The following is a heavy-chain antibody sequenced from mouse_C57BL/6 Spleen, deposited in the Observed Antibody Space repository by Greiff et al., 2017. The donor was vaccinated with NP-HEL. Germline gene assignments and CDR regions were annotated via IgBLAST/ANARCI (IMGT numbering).Heavy chain of an antibody. CDR1: GYTFTSYW. CDR2: IYPGSGST. D-gene: IGHD2-10*01. Sequence: QIQLQQPGAELVKPGASVKMSCKASGYTFTSYWITWVKQRPGQGLEWIGDIYPGSGSTNYNEKFKSKATLTVDTSSSTAYMQLSSLTSEDSAVYYCARSSYGNYVGYAMDYWGQGTSVTVSS. J-gene: IGHJ4*01. V-gene: IGHV1-55*01. CDR3: ARSSYGNYVGYAMDY.